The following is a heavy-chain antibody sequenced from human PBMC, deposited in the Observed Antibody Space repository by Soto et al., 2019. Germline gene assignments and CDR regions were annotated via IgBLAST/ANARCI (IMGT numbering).Heavy chain of an antibody. Sequence: ASVKVSCKASGYTFTSYAMHWVRQAPGQRLEWMGWINAGNGNTKYSQKFQGRVTITRDTSASTAYMELSSLRSEDTAVYYCARDLGIAVAGLGFDPWGQGTLVTVSS. CDR3: ARDLGIAVAGLGFDP. CDR1: GYTFTSYA. D-gene: IGHD6-19*01. CDR2: INAGNGNT. J-gene: IGHJ5*02. V-gene: IGHV1-3*01.